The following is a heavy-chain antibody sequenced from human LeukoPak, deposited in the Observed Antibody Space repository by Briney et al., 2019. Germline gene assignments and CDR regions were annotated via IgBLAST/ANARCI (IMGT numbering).Heavy chain of an antibody. Sequence: SETLSLTCTVSGVFISDYYWSWIRQPAGKGLEWIGHIYISGSTNYNPSLRSRVTMSVDTSKNQFSLKLSSVTAADTAVYYCARETWEWLVDYWGQGTLVTVSS. CDR3: ARETWEWLVDY. V-gene: IGHV4-4*07. J-gene: IGHJ4*02. CDR1: GVFISDYY. D-gene: IGHD3-3*01. CDR2: IYISGST.